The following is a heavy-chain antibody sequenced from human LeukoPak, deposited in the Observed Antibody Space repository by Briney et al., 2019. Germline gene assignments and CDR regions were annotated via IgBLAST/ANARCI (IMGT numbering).Heavy chain of an antibody. CDR2: IKSKTDGGTT. Sequence: GGSLRLSCAASGFTSSNAWMNWVRQAPGKGLEWVGRIKSKTDGGTTDYAAPVKGRFTISRDDSKNTLYLQMNSLKTEDTAVYYCTTEVLATVSKAGVYWGQGTLVTVSS. D-gene: IGHD4-11*01. CDR1: GFTSSNAW. J-gene: IGHJ4*02. CDR3: TTEVLATVSKAGVY. V-gene: IGHV3-15*07.